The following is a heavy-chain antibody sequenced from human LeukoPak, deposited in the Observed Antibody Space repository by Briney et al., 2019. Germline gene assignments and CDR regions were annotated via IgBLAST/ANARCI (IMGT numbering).Heavy chain of an antibody. D-gene: IGHD2-15*01. Sequence: GGSLRLSCAAYGFNFKNYAMTWVRQAPGKGLEWVSGISASGGATFYEDSVKGRFTISRDNSKNTLYLQMNSLGADDTALYYCARSGYCAGGNCYQGAFDIWGQGTMVTVSS. CDR2: ISASGGAT. CDR1: GFNFKNYA. CDR3: ARSGYCAGGNCYQGAFDI. V-gene: IGHV3-23*01. J-gene: IGHJ3*02.